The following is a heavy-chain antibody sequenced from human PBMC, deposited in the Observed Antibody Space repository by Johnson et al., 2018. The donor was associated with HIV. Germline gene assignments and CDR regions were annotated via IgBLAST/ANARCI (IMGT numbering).Heavy chain of an antibody. Sequence: QVQLVESGGGVVQPGGSLTLSCAASGFSFSSYGIHWVRQVPGKGLEWVAFTQYDGSKKYYADSVKGRFTISRDNSKKTLYLQMNSLRAEDTAVYYCAKSSGSSDAFDIWGQGTMVTVSS. CDR1: GFSFSSYG. V-gene: IGHV3-30*02. CDR3: AKSSGSSDAFDI. CDR2: TQYDGSKK. J-gene: IGHJ3*02. D-gene: IGHD2-15*01.